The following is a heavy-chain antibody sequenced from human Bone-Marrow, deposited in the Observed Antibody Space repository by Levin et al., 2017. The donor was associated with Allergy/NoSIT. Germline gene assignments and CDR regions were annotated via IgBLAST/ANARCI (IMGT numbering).Heavy chain of an antibody. CDR2: ISSSSSYI. CDR3: ARAFIVATINDAFDI. Sequence: PGGSLRLSCAASGFTFSSYSMNWVRQAPGKGLEWVSSISSSSSYIYYADSVKGRFTISRDNAKNSLYLQMNSLRAEDTAVYYCARAFIVATINDAFDIWGQGTMVTVSS. J-gene: IGHJ3*02. CDR1: GFTFSSYS. D-gene: IGHD5-12*01. V-gene: IGHV3-21*01.